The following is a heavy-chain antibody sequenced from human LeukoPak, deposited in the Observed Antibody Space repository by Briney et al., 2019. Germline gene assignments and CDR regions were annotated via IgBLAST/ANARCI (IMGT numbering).Heavy chain of an antibody. D-gene: IGHD3-10*01. CDR2: IYYSGST. CDR3: ARGWTMVRGVPSLDY. Sequence: PSETLSLTCTVSGGSISSGDYYWSWIRQPPGKGLEWIGYIYYSGSTYYNPSLKSRVTISVDTSKNQFSLKLGSVTAADTAVYYCARGWTMVRGVPSLDYWGQGTLVTVSS. J-gene: IGHJ4*02. CDR1: GGSISSGDYY. V-gene: IGHV4-30-4*08.